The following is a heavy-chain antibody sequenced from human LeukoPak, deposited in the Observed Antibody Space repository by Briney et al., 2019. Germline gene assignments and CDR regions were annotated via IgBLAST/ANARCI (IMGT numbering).Heavy chain of an antibody. CDR1: GGSFSGYY. Sequence: SETLSLTCAVYGGSFSGYYWSWIRQPPGKGLEWIGEINHSGSTNYNPSLKSRVTISVDTSKNQFSLKLSSVTAADTAVYYCARDLSGWQQLSRWFDPWGQGTLVTVSS. D-gene: IGHD6-13*01. V-gene: IGHV4-34*01. CDR2: INHSGST. CDR3: ARDLSGWQQLSRWFDP. J-gene: IGHJ5*02.